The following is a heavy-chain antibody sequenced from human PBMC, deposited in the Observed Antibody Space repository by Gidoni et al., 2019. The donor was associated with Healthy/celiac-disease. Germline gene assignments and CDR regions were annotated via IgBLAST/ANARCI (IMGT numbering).Heavy chain of an antibody. D-gene: IGHD2-15*01. Sequence: QLQLQESGPGLVKPSETLSLTCTVSGGSISSSSYYWGWIRQPPGKGLEWIGSIYYSGSTYYNPSLKSRVTISVDTSKNQFSLKLSSVTAADTAVYYCARRLSVGVVARLIDYWGQGTLVTVSS. CDR1: GGSISSSSYY. CDR3: ARRLSVGVVARLIDY. J-gene: IGHJ4*02. V-gene: IGHV4-39*01. CDR2: IYYSGST.